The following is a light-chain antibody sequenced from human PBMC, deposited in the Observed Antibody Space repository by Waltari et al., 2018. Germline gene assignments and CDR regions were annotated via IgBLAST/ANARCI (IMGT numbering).Light chain of an antibody. CDR3: QSYDNNLRAWV. V-gene: IGLV1-40*01. J-gene: IGLJ3*02. CDR2: ANE. Sequence: TQPPSVSGAAGQRVIISCTGTSSNLGSNYHVHWYQQFPGTAPKVLIYANENRPSGIPDRFSASKSGTSASLTITGLQTEDEADYYCQSYDNNLRAWVFGGGTKVTVL. CDR1: SSNLGSNYH.